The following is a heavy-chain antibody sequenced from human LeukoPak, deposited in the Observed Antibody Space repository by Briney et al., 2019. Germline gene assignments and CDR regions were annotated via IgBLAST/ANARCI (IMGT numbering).Heavy chain of an antibody. CDR2: IYSGGST. CDR3: ARDLNDYYDSSGYHY. D-gene: IGHD3-22*01. Sequence: GGSLRLSCAASGFTVSSNYMSWVRQAPGKGLEWVSVIYSGGSTYYADSVKGRFTISRDNSENTLYLQMNSLRAEDTAVYYCARDLNDYYDSSGYHYWGQGTLVTVSS. V-gene: IGHV3-66*01. J-gene: IGHJ4*02. CDR1: GFTVSSNY.